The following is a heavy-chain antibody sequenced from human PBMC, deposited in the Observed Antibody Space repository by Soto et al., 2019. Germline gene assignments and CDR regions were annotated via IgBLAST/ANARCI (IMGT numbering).Heavy chain of an antibody. V-gene: IGHV4-59*01. J-gene: IGHJ4*02. CDR1: GGSISSYY. CDR3: ARGGPGYGDSRYYFDY. Sequence: SGTLSLTCTVSGGSISSYYWSWIRQPPGKGLEWIGYIYYSGSTNYNPSLKSRVTISVDTSKNQFSLKLSSVTAADTAVYYCARGGPGYGDSRYYFDYWGQGTLVTVSS. D-gene: IGHD4-17*01. CDR2: IYYSGST.